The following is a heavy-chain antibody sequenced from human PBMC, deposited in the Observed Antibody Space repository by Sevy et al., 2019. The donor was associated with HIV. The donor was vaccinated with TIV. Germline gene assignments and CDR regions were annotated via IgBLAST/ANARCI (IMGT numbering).Heavy chain of an antibody. CDR1: GGSISTYY. Sequence: SETLSLTCTVSGGSISTYYWSWIRQPPGKRLEWIGYVYYSGSTNYNPSLKSRVTISVDTSKNQFSLKLSSVTAADTAVYYCAGETDYYYYMDVWGKGTTVTVSS. D-gene: IGHD2-21*02. CDR2: VYYSGST. V-gene: IGHV4-59*01. CDR3: AGETDYYYYMDV. J-gene: IGHJ6*03.